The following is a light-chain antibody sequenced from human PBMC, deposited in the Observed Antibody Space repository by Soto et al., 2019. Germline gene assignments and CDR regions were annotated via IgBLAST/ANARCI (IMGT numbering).Light chain of an antibody. CDR1: SSDVGGYNY. J-gene: IGLJ2*01. V-gene: IGLV2-14*01. CDR3: SSYTTSSTLEGVV. CDR2: EVS. Sequence: QSVLTQPASVSGSPGQSITISCTGTSSDVGGYNYVSWYQQHPGKAPKLIVYEVSYRPSGVSNRFSGSKSGNTASLTISGLQAEDEADYYCSSYTTSSTLEGVVFGGGTKLTVL.